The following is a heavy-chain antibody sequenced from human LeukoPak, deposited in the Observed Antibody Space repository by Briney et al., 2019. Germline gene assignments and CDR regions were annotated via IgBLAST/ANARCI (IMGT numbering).Heavy chain of an antibody. CDR3: ARHYRGGGSFDIHFDY. Sequence: SETLSLTCTVSGDSIGSGSYYWGWIRQPPGKGLEWIGSIYYSGSKSGSTYYNPSLKSRVTISVDTSKNRFSLKLSPATAADTAVYYCARHYRGGGSFDIHFDYWGQGSLVTVSS. J-gene: IGHJ4*02. V-gene: IGHV4-39*07. D-gene: IGHD2-15*01. CDR2: IYYSGSKSGST. CDR1: GDSIGSGSYY.